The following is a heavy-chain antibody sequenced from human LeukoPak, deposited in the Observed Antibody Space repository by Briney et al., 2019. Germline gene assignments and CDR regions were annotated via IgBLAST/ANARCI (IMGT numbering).Heavy chain of an antibody. CDR1: GFTFGDYA. CDR3: TRDTRQYSYGFDY. D-gene: IGHD5-18*01. J-gene: IGHJ4*02. V-gene: IGHV3-49*03. CDR2: IRSKAYGGTT. Sequence: GGSLRLSCTASGFTFGDYAMSWFRQAPGKGLEWVGFIRSKAYGGTTEYAASVKGRFTISRDDSKSIAYLQMNSLKTEDTAVYYCTRDTRQYSYGFDYWGQGTLVTVSS.